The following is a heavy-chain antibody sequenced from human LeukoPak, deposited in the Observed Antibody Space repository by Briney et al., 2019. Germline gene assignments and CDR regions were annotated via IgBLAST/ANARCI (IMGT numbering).Heavy chain of an antibody. CDR1: GFTFSTYW. V-gene: IGHV3-7*01. J-gene: IGHJ2*01. CDR3: TRAPQILSGWNNWYFDL. D-gene: IGHD6-19*01. CDR2: MNQDGSEK. Sequence: GGSLRLSCAASGFTFSTYWMSWVRQAPGKGLEWVAHMNQDGSEKYYVDSVRGRFSISRDNAKNTLYLQMNSLRAEDTAVYYCTRAPQILSGWNNWYFDLWGRGTLVTVSS.